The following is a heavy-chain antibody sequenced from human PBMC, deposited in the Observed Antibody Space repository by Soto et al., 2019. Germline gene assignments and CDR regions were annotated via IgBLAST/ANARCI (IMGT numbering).Heavy chain of an antibody. Sequence: PSETLSLTCAVSGGYISGGYYSWSWIRQPPGKGLEWIGFIYNSGSTYYNSSLKSRVTISVDTSKNQFSLKLNSVTAADTAVYYCARDGEGSGSYYLDAFDIWGQGTMVTVPS. CDR2: IYNSGST. CDR1: GGYISGGYYS. V-gene: IGHV4-30-2*01. CDR3: ARDGEGSGSYYLDAFDI. J-gene: IGHJ3*02. D-gene: IGHD3-10*01.